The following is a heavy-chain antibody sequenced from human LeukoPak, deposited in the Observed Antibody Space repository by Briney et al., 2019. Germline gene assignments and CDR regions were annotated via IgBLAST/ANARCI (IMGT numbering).Heavy chain of an antibody. CDR3: ASGTPSSY. V-gene: IGHV3-53*01. Sequence: GGSLRLSCAASGFTFSSYAMSWVRQAPGKGLEWVSVIYSGGSTYYADSVKGRFTISRDNSKNTLYLQMNSLRAEDTAVYYCASGTPSSYWGQGTLVTVSS. CDR2: IYSGGST. D-gene: IGHD1-14*01. CDR1: GFTFSSYA. J-gene: IGHJ4*02.